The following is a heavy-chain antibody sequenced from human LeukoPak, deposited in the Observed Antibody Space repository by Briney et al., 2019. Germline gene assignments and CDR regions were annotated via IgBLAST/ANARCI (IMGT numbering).Heavy chain of an antibody. J-gene: IGHJ6*03. CDR2: IYYSGST. Sequence: SETLSLTCTVSGGSISSNSYYWGWIRQPPGKGLEWIGSIYYSGSTYYNPSLKNRLTISVDTSKNQFSLKLSSVTAADTAVYYCARVLYYYGSGSYNYYMDVWGKGTTVTISS. CDR3: ARVLYYYGSGSYNYYMDV. V-gene: IGHV4-39*01. CDR1: GGSISSNSYY. D-gene: IGHD3-10*01.